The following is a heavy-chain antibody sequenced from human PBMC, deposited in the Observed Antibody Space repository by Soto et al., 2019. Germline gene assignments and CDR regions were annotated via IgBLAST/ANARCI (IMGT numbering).Heavy chain of an antibody. J-gene: IGHJ6*02. CDR2: ISYDGSNK. CDR1: GFTFSSYG. V-gene: IGHV3-30*18. Sequence: QVQLVESGGGVVQPGRSLRLSCAASGFTFSSYGMHWVRQAPGKGLEWVAVISYDGSNKYYADSVKGRFTISRDNSKNTLYLQMNSLRAEDTAVYYCAKELKVVGATSGYYYYYYGMDVWGQGTTVTVSS. CDR3: AKELKVVGATSGYYYYYYGMDV. D-gene: IGHD1-26*01.